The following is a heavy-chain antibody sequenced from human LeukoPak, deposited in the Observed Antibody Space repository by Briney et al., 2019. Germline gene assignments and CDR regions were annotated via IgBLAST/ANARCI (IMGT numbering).Heavy chain of an antibody. V-gene: IGHV3-7*01. Sequence: GGSLRLSCAVSGFIFSDFSMSWVRQAPGKGLEYVAKMNEHGSEIFYVDSVKGRFTISRDNAKNSLYLQLNRLRAEDTAVYHCARPRGCGTSRCNNFDYWGQGTLVTVSS. CDR2: MNEHGSEI. J-gene: IGHJ4*02. CDR3: ARPRGCGTSRCNNFDY. CDR1: GFIFSDFS. D-gene: IGHD2-21*01.